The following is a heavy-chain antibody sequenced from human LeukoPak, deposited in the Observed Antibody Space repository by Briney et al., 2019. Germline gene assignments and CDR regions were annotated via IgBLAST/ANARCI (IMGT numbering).Heavy chain of an antibody. CDR2: IIPIFGTA. V-gene: IGHV1-69*06. Sequence: GASVKVSCKASGGTFSSYAISWVRQAPGQGLEWMGGIIPIFGTANYAQKFQGRVTITADKSTNTAYMELSSLRSEDTAVYYCARDEPSRWLTPRDYYCMDVWGKGTTVTVSS. J-gene: IGHJ6*03. CDR3: ARDEPSRWLTPRDYYCMDV. CDR1: GGTFSSYA. D-gene: IGHD6-19*01.